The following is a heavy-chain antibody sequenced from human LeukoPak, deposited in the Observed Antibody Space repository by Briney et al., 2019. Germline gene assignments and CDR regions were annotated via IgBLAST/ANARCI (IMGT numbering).Heavy chain of an antibody. J-gene: IGHJ4*02. Sequence: ASVKVSCKASGHTFTSYYMHWVRQAPGQGLEWMGIINPSGGSTSYAQKFQGRVTMTRDTSTSTVYMELSSQRSEDTAVYYCAREAGTTFDYWGQGTLVTVSS. CDR1: GHTFTSYY. CDR2: INPSGGST. V-gene: IGHV1-46*01. CDR3: AREAGTTFDY. D-gene: IGHD1-1*01.